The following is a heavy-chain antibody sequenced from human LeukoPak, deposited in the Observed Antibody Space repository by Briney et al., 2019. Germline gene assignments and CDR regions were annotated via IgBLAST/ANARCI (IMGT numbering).Heavy chain of an antibody. V-gene: IGHV3-53*01. CDR2: IYSGGST. CDR3: ARDLSRWESRNPDAFDI. J-gene: IGHJ3*02. CDR1: GFTVSSNY. Sequence: PGGSLRLSCAASGFTVSSNYMSWVRQAPGKGLEWVSVIYSGGSTYYADSVRGRFTTSRDNYKNTLYLQMNSLRAEDKAVYYCARDLSRWESRNPDAFDIWGQGTTVTVSS. D-gene: IGHD1-14*01.